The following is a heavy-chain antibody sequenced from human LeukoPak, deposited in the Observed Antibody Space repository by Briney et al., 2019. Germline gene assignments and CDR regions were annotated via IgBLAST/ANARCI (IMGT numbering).Heavy chain of an antibody. J-gene: IGHJ2*01. CDR2: ISGSGGST. CDR1: GFTFSSYA. D-gene: IGHD2-2*01. V-gene: IGHV3-23*01. CDR3: AKPFGSQLYWYFDL. Sequence: GGSLRLSCAASGFTFSSYAMSWVRPAPGKGLEWVSAISGSGGSTYYADSVKGRFTISRDNSKNTLFLQMNSLRAEDTAVYSCAKPFGSQLYWYFDLWGRGTLVTVSS.